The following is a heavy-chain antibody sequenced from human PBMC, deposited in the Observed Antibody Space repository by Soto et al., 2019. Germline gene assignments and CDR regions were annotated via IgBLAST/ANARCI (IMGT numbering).Heavy chain of an antibody. CDR2: IFSSDGE. Sequence: GSGPTVVNPTETLTLTCTVSGFSLSSLRMGVTWIRQPPGKALEWLAHIFSSDGEFYSTSLKSRLTISKDTSKSQVVLTMSTMDPVDTGIYYCVPLRADQYADIWGQGPTITVSS. J-gene: IGHJ6*02. CDR1: GFSLSSLRMG. V-gene: IGHV2-26*01. CDR3: VPLRADQYADI.